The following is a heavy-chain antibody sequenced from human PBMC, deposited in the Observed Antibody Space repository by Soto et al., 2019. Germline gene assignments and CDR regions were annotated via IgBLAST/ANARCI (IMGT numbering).Heavy chain of an antibody. D-gene: IGHD5-18*01. V-gene: IGHV1-46*01. Sequence: ASVKVSCKASGYTFTSYYMHWVRQAPGQGLEWMGIINPSGGSTSYAQKFQGRVTMTRDTSTSTVCMELSSLRSEDTAVYYCARDPVGYSYGSRYYYYGMDVWGQGTTVTVSS. CDR1: GYTFTSYY. CDR3: ARDPVGYSYGSRYYYYGMDV. J-gene: IGHJ6*02. CDR2: INPSGGST.